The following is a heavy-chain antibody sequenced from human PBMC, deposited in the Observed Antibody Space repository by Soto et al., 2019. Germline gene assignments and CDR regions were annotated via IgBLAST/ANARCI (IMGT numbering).Heavy chain of an antibody. D-gene: IGHD4-17*01. CDR2: TYYRSKWYN. J-gene: IGHJ5*02. CDR1: GDSVSSNSAA. CDR3: ARRSYGGNLNWFDP. V-gene: IGHV6-1*01. Sequence: SQTLSLTCAISGDSVSSNSAAWNWVRQSPSRDLEWLGRTYYRSKWYNDYEVSVKSRITINPDTSKNQLSLQLNSVTPEDTAVYYCARRSYGGNLNWFDPWGQGTLVTVSS.